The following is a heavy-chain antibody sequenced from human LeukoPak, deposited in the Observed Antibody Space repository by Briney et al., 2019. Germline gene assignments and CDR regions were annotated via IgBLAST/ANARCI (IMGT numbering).Heavy chain of an antibody. V-gene: IGHV1-69*05. D-gene: IGHD6-13*01. J-gene: IGHJ4*02. CDR3: AREGIAAAGLDY. CDR2: IIPIFGTA. CDR1: GGTFNSYA. Sequence: AVTVSCMASGGTFNSYAIRWVRQAPGQGLEWMGGIIPIFGTATYAQKFQGRVTITTDESTSTAYMELSSLRSEDTAVYYCAREGIAAAGLDYWGQGTLVTVSS.